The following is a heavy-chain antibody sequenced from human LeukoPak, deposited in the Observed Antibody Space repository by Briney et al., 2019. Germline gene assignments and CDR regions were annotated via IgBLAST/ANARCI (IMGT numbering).Heavy chain of an antibody. CDR2: IYPGDSDT. CDR3: ARQITMVRRVIVYFDY. D-gene: IGHD3-10*01. V-gene: IGHV5-51*01. Sequence: GESLKISCKGSGYSFTSYWIGWVRQMPGKGLEWMGIIYPGDSDTRYSPSFQGQVTISADKSISTAYLQWSSLKASDTAMYYCARQITMVRRVIVYFDYWGQGTLVTVSS. J-gene: IGHJ4*02. CDR1: GYSFTSYW.